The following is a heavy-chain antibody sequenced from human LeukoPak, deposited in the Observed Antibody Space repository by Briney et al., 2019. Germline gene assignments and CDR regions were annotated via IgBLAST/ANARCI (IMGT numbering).Heavy chain of an antibody. J-gene: IGHJ4*02. CDR1: GFAFSTYP. V-gene: IGHV3-30*14. CDR3: ARVHDTTGYYHYFDS. Sequence: GGSLRLSCEASGFAFSTYPMHWVRQAPDKGLEWVAMISHHGSSEYYADSVKGRFTISRDNSKNTLYLQMNNPRVEDTAIYYCARVHDTTGYYHYFDSWGQGTLVTVSS. CDR2: ISHHGSSE. D-gene: IGHD3-9*01.